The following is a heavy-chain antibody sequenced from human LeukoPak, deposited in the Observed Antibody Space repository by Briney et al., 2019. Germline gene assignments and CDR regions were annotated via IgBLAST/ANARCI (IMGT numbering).Heavy chain of an antibody. CDR2: ISSSSSYI. J-gene: IGHJ6*02. CDR1: GFTFSSYS. Sequence: PGGSPRLSCAASGFTFSSYSMNWVRQAPGKGLEWVSSISSSSSYIYYADSVKGRFTISRDNAKNSLYLQMNSLRAEDTAVYYCARDIIYYDSSAPVNYYYGMDVWGQGTTVTVSS. V-gene: IGHV3-21*01. D-gene: IGHD3-22*01. CDR3: ARDIIYYDSSAPVNYYYGMDV.